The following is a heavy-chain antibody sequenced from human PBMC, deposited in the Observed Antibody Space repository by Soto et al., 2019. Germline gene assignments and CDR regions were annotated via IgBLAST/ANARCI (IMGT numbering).Heavy chain of an antibody. CDR2: ISGSGGST. Sequence: GGSLRLSCAASGFTFSSYAMSWVRQAPGKGLEWVSAISGSGGSTYYADSVKGRFTISRDNSKNTLYLQMNSLRAEDTAVYYCAKQVAYDDFWCGYYTPASPLDYWGQGTLVTVSS. CDR3: AKQVAYDDFWCGYYTPASPLDY. D-gene: IGHD3-3*01. V-gene: IGHV3-23*01. CDR1: GFTFSSYA. J-gene: IGHJ4*02.